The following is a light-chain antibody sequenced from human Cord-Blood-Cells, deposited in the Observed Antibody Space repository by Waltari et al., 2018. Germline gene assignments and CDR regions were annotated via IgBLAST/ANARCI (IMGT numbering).Light chain of an antibody. Sequence: QSALTQPRSVSGSPGQSVTISCTGTSSDVGGYNYVSWYQQHPGKAPKLMIYDVSKRPSGVPDRFSVSKSGNAASLTISGLQAEDDADYYCCSYAGSYTYYVFGTGTKVTVL. CDR1: SSDVGGYNY. CDR2: DVS. V-gene: IGLV2-11*01. J-gene: IGLJ1*01. CDR3: CSYAGSYTYYV.